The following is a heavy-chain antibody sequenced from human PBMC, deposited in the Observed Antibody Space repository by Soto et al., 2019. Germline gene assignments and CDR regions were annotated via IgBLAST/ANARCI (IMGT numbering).Heavy chain of an antibody. Sequence: GGSLRLSCAASGFTFSSYGMHWVRQAPGKGLEWVAVIWYDGSNKYYADSVKGRFTISRDNSKNTLYLQMNSLRAEDTAVYYCARGTRLYYYDSSGCPQAPVYAFDIWDQGTMVTVSS. J-gene: IGHJ3*02. CDR1: GFTFSSYG. CDR2: IWYDGSNK. CDR3: ARGTRLYYYDSSGCPQAPVYAFDI. V-gene: IGHV3-33*01. D-gene: IGHD3-22*01.